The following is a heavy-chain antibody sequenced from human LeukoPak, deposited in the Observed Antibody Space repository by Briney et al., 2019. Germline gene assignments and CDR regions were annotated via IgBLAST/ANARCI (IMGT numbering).Heavy chain of an antibody. CDR1: GGTFISYP. J-gene: IGHJ6*02. CDR2: IIPIFCIE. D-gene: IGHD2-2*01. Sequence: GASVKVSCKASGGTFISYPISWVRQPPGQGLAWVGRIIPIFCIENYAHKFQGRVTITPDKQTSKPSMELSSPPSEHTDVSYCARESDRYCSSTSYVCGRDVWGQGTRVTVSS. V-gene: IGHV1-69*04. CDR3: ARESDRYCSSTSYVCGRDV.